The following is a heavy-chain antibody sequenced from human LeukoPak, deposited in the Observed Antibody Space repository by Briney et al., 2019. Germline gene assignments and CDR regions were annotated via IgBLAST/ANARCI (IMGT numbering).Heavy chain of an antibody. D-gene: IGHD3-22*01. V-gene: IGHV1-2*02. CDR3: ARGDLYYYDSSGMFDY. CDR1: GYTFTSYY. J-gene: IGHJ4*02. Sequence: ASVKVSCKASGYTFTSYYMYWVRQAPGQGLEWMGWINPNSGGTNYAQKFQGRVTMTRDTSISTAYMELSRLRSDDTAVYYCARGDLYYYDSSGMFDYWGQGTLVTVSS. CDR2: INPNSGGT.